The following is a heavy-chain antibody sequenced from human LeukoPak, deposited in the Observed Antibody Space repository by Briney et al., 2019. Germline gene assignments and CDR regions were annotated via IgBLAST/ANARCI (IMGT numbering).Heavy chain of an antibody. D-gene: IGHD4-17*01. CDR1: GFTFSSYE. V-gene: IGHV3-48*03. J-gene: IGHJ4*02. CDR2: ISSSGSTI. Sequence: GGSLRLSCAASGFTFSSYEMNWVRQAPGKGLERVSYISSSGSTIYYADSVKGRFTISRDNAKNSLYLQMNSLRAEDTAVYYCAGDNGDYSFDYWGQGTLVTVSS. CDR3: AGDNGDYSFDY.